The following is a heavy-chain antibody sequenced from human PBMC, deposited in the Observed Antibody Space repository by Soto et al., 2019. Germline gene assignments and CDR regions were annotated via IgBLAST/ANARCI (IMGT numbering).Heavy chain of an antibody. CDR2: IKSKTDGGTT. Sequence: PVGSLRVSCAASGFTFSNAWMSWVRQAPGKGLEWVGRIKSKTDGGTTDYASPVKGRFTISRDDSKNTLYLQMNSLKTEDTAVYYCTTVAPYSSSSGYYYGMDVWGQGTTVTVSS. J-gene: IGHJ6*02. CDR3: TTVAPYSSSSGYYYGMDV. D-gene: IGHD6-6*01. CDR1: GFTFSNAW. V-gene: IGHV3-15*01.